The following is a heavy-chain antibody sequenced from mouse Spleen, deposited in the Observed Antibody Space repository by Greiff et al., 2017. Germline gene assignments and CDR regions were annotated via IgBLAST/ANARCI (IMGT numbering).Heavy chain of an antibody. Sequence: DVKLVESGGGLVKPGGSLKLSCAASGFTFSSYAMSWVRQTPEKRLEWVATISSGGSYTYYPDSVKGRFTISRDNAKNTLYLQMSSLRSEDTAMYYCARRLGQGAMDYWGQGTSVTVSS. D-gene: IGHD3-3*01. J-gene: IGHJ4*01. CDR1: GFTFSSYA. CDR2: ISSGGSYT. CDR3: ARRLGQGAMDY. V-gene: IGHV5-9-1*01.